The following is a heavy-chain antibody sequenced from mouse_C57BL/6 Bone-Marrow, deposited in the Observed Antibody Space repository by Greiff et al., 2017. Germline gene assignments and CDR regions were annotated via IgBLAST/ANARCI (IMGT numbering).Heavy chain of an antibody. CDR2: IHPNSGST. CDR3: ARRGYYGSSSPWFAY. J-gene: IGHJ3*01. CDR1: GYTFTSYW. V-gene: IGHV1-64*01. Sequence: QVQLQQPGAELVKPGASVKLSCKASGYTFTSYWMHWVKQRPGQGLEWIGKIHPNSGSTNYNEKFKSKATLTVDKSSSTAYMQLSSLTSEDSAVYYCARRGYYGSSSPWFAYWGQGTLVTVSA. D-gene: IGHD1-1*01.